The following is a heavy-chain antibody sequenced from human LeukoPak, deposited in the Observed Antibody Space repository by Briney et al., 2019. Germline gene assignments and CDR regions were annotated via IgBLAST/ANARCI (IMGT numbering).Heavy chain of an antibody. Sequence: QPGGSLRLSCAASGFTFSSYEMNWVRQAPGKGLEWVSGIRAGGDNTYYADSVKGRFTISRDNSKNTLYLQMNSLRTEDTAVYYCARDDYYGSDPNWFDPWGQGTLVTVSS. J-gene: IGHJ5*02. CDR2: IRAGGDNT. V-gene: IGHV3-23*01. CDR1: GFTFSSYE. D-gene: IGHD3-10*01. CDR3: ARDDYYGSDPNWFDP.